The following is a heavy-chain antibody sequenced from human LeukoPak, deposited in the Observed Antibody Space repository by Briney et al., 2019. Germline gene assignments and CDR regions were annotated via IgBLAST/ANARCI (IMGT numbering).Heavy chain of an antibody. CDR3: AGHHPRNTVDF. CDR2: ISDIGSI. V-gene: IGHV4-59*08. D-gene: IGHD2/OR15-2a*01. J-gene: IGHJ4*02. Sequence: SETLSLTCTVSGGSISSYYWSWIRQPPAKGLEWIAYISDIGSINYYPSLKSRVTISLDTSKNQFSLKLSSVTAADTAVYYCAGHHPRNTVDFWGQGTLVTVSS. CDR1: GGSISSYY.